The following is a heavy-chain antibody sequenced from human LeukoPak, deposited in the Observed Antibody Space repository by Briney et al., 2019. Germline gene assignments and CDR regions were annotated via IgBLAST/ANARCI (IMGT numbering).Heavy chain of an antibody. J-gene: IGHJ4*02. CDR3: AKAGAVVVVAAKYFDY. CDR2: ISSSSSYI. Sequence: GGSLRLSCAASGFTFSSYSMNWVRQAPGKGLEWVSCISSSSSYIYYADSVKGRFTISRDNSKNTLYLQMNSLRAEDTAVYYCAKAGAVVVVAAKYFDYWGQGTLVTVSS. CDR1: GFTFSSYS. V-gene: IGHV3-21*04. D-gene: IGHD2-15*01.